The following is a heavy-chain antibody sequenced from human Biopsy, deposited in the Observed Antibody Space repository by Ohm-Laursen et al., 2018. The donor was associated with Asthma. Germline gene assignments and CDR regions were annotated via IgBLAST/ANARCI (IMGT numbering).Heavy chain of an antibody. CDR2: ISYDGSSI. Sequence: SLRLSCAASRFTYEMHWVRQAPGKGLEWVAVISYDGSSIYYADSVKGRFTISRDNSKNTLYLQMNSLRAEDTAVYYCARAGESDLVGGLDVWGQGTTVIVS. V-gene: IGHV3-30-3*01. CDR3: ARAGESDLVGGLDV. CDR1: RFTYE. D-gene: IGHD2-21*01. J-gene: IGHJ6*02.